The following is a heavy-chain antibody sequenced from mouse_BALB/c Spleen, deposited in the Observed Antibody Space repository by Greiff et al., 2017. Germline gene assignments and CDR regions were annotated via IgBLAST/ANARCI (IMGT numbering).Heavy chain of an antibody. V-gene: IGHV1-14*01. D-gene: IGHD2-3*01. J-gene: IGHJ4*01. CDR2: INPYNDGT. CDR3: ARHGYYEGVDY. CDR1: GYTFTSYV. Sequence: EVQLKQSGPELVKPAASVKMSCKASGYTFTSYVMHWVKQKPGQGLEWIGYINPYNDGTKYNEKFKGKATLTSDKSSSTAYMELSSLTSEDSAVYYCARHGYYEGVDYWGQGTSVTVSS.